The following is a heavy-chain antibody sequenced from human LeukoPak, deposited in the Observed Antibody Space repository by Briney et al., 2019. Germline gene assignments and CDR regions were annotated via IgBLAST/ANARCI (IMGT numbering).Heavy chain of an antibody. D-gene: IGHD5-18*01. V-gene: IGHV3-48*03. CDR3: ARVRYTSGYIFDY. Sequence: GGSLRLSCAASGFTFSNYPMNWVRQAPGKGLEWVSYIGSGGSPIYYADSVRGRLSISRDNAKNSLYLQMSSLRAEDTAVYYCARVRYTSGYIFDYWGQGTLVTVSS. CDR2: IGSGGSPI. CDR1: GFTFSNYP. J-gene: IGHJ4*02.